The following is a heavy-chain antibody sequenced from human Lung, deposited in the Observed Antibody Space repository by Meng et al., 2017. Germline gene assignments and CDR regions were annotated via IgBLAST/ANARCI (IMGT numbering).Heavy chain of an antibody. Sequence: HVLPHEGGAGLLKPSETLPLTCVLSRGSFSDYYWRWIRQPPGKGLEWIGEINHSGSTNYNPSLESRATISVDTSQNNLSLKLSSVTAADSAVYYCARGPTTMAHDFDYWGQGTLVTVSS. V-gene: IGHV4-34*01. CDR1: RGSFSDYY. J-gene: IGHJ4*02. CDR3: ARGPTTMAHDFDY. CDR2: INHSGST. D-gene: IGHD4-11*01.